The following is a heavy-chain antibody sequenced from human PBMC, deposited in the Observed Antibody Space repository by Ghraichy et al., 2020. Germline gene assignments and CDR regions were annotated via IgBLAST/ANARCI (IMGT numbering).Heavy chain of an antibody. V-gene: IGHV4-31*03. CDR3: VTAGYDSSGYYYPFDY. CDR1: GGSISSGGYY. CDR2: IYYSGST. Sequence: SETLSLTCTVSGGSISSGGYYWSWIRQHPGKGLEWIGYIYYSGSTYYNPSLKSRVTISVDTSKNQFSLKLSSVTAADTAVYYCVTAGYDSSGYYYPFDYWGQGTLVTVSS. J-gene: IGHJ4*02. D-gene: IGHD3-22*01.